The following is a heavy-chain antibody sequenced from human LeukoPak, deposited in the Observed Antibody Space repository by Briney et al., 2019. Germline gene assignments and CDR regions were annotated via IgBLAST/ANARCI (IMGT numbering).Heavy chain of an antibody. J-gene: IGHJ4*02. Sequence: PGGSLRLSCAASGFTFSSYAMSWVRPAPGKGLEWVSAISGSGGSTYYADSVKGRFTTSRDNSKNTLYLQMNSRRAEDTAVYYCAKDRRSTAMVMLLWDYWGQGTLVTVSS. CDR2: ISGSGGST. V-gene: IGHV3-23*01. CDR1: GFTFSSYA. CDR3: AKDRRSTAMVMLLWDY. D-gene: IGHD5-18*01.